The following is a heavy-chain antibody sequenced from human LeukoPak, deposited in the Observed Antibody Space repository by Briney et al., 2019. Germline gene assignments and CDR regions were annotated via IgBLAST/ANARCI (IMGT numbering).Heavy chain of an antibody. V-gene: IGHV3-7*01. CDR3: ARDIGYGDYDY. Sequence: PGGSLRVSCAASGFTFSRFWMSWVRQAPGNGLEWVANIKEDGSQKYYVDSVKGRFTISRDNAKNSLYLQMNSLRAEDTSVYYCARDIGYGDYDYWGQGTLVTVSS. CDR2: IKEDGSQK. CDR1: GFTFSRFW. D-gene: IGHD4-17*01. J-gene: IGHJ4*02.